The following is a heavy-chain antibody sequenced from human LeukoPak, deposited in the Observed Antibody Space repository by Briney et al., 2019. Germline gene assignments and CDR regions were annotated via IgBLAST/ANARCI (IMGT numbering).Heavy chain of an antibody. J-gene: IGHJ4*02. CDR3: ARYRDCSGGSCYFDY. CDR1: GGSISSGDYY. V-gene: IGHV4-30-4*08. D-gene: IGHD2-15*01. Sequence: SETLSLTCTVSGGSISSGDYYWTWIRQPPGKGLEWIGFIYYSGSTYYNPSLKSRVTISLDKSKNQFSLKLSSVTAADTAVYYCARYRDCSGGSCYFDYWGQGTLVTVSS. CDR2: IYYSGST.